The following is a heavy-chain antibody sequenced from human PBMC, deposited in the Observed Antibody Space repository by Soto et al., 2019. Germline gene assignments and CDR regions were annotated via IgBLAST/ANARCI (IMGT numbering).Heavy chain of an antibody. V-gene: IGHV1-69*01. Sequence: QVQLVQSGAEVKKPGSSVKVSCRASGGTFSSYAVSWVRKAPGQGLEWMGVIIPLHNTPKYVQKLQGRVTITSDASATTEYMTRSSLRSEDTAVYYCARVVISPNYYYSVMDVWGKGPTVTVSS. CDR2: IIPLHNTP. D-gene: IGHD2-15*01. CDR3: ARVVISPNYYYSVMDV. CDR1: GGTFSSYA. J-gene: IGHJ6*04.